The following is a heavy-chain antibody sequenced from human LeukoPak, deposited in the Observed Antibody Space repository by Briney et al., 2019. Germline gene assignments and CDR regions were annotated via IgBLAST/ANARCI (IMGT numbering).Heavy chain of an antibody. D-gene: IGHD4-17*01. CDR2: INHSGST. J-gene: IGHJ4*02. Sequence: PSETLSLTCAVYGGSFSGYYWSWIRQPPGKGPEWIGEINHSGSTNYNPSLTSRVTISVDTSKNQFSLTLSSVTAADTAVYYCARAGLNGDVDYWGQGTLVTVSS. V-gene: IGHV4-34*01. CDR1: GGSFSGYY. CDR3: ARAGLNGDVDY.